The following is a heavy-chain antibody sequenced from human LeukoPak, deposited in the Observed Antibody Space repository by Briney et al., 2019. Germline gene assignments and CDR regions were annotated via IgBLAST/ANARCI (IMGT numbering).Heavy chain of an antibody. CDR3: ARPGSSGYYDLDY. Sequence: GESLKISCKGSGYSFTRYWIGWVRQMPGKGLEWMGTIYPGDSDTRYSPSFQGQVTISADKSISTAYLQWSSLKASDTAMHYCARPGSSGYYDLDYWGQGTLVTVSS. CDR1: GYSFTRYW. V-gene: IGHV5-51*01. CDR2: IYPGDSDT. D-gene: IGHD3-22*01. J-gene: IGHJ4*02.